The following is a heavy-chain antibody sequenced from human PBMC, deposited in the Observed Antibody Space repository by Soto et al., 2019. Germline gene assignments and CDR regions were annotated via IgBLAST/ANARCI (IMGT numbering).Heavy chain of an antibody. J-gene: IGHJ6*02. CDR1: GDSIGRFY. Sequence: QVQLHESGPGLVKPSETLSLTCNVSGDSIGRFYWSWIRQSAEKGLEWIGRIYSTVGTAYNPDLKGRITISLDRSNNHVSLEMNSVTAADTAVYFCARDLSGTGLDIWGRGTRVTVSS. CDR3: ARDLSGTGLDI. D-gene: IGHD1-26*01. V-gene: IGHV4-4*07. CDR2: IYSTVGT.